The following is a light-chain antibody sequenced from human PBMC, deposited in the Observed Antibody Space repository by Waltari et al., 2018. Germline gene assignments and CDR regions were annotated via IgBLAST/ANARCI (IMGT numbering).Light chain of an antibody. J-gene: IGKJ2*01. V-gene: IGKV1-8*01. CDR1: QGISSY. CDR2: AAS. Sequence: AIRITQSPSSLSASTGDRVTITCRASQGISSYLAWYQQKPGKAPKLLIYAASTLQSGVPSRFSGSGSGTDCTLTISCLQSEDFATYYCQQYYSYPYTFGQGTKLEIK. CDR3: QQYYSYPYT.